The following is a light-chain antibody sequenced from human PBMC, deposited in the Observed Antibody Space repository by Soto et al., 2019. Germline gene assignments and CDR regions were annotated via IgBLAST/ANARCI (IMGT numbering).Light chain of an antibody. CDR2: DVN. Sequence: QSALTQPRSVSGSPGQSVTISCTGTSSDVGGYNYVSWYQQHPGKAPKLMIYDVNKRPSGVPDRFSGSKSGNTASLTISGLQAEDEADYYCCSFAVGSTLVFGGGTKLTVL. V-gene: IGLV2-11*01. J-gene: IGLJ2*01. CDR1: SSDVGGYNY. CDR3: CSFAVGSTLV.